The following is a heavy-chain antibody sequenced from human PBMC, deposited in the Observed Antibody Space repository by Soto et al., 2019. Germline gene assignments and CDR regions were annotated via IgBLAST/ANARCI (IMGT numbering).Heavy chain of an antibody. CDR3: ARAAGIAVAGTTDY. V-gene: IGHV4-34*01. Sequence: PSETLSLTCAVYGGSFSGYYWSWIRQPPGKGLEWIGEINHSGSTNYSPSLKSRVTISVDTSKNQFSLKLSSVTAADTAVYYCARAAGIAVAGTTDYWGQGTLVTVS. CDR2: INHSGST. J-gene: IGHJ4*02. D-gene: IGHD6-19*01. CDR1: GGSFSGYY.